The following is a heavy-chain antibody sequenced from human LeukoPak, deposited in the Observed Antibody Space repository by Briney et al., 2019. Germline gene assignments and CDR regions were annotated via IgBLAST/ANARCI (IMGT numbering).Heavy chain of an antibody. J-gene: IGHJ6*02. D-gene: IGHD4-11*01. CDR2: ISYDGSNK. CDR3: ARGETVTNYYYYGMDV. Sequence: GRSLRHSCAASGFTFSSYAMHWVRQAPGKGLEWVAVISYDGSNKYYADSVKGRFTISRDNSKNTLYLQMNSLRAEDTAVYYCARGETVTNYYYYGMDVWGQGTTVTVSS. CDR1: GFTFSSYA. V-gene: IGHV3-30-3*01.